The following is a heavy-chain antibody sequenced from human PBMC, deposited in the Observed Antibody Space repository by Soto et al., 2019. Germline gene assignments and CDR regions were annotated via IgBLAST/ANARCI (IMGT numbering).Heavy chain of an antibody. Sequence: QVQLQESGPGLVKPSQTLSLPCTVSGGSISSGGYYWSWIRQHPGKGLEWIGYIYYSGSTYYNPSLKSRVTISVDTSKNQFSLKLSYVTAADTAVYYCARDRVGVPEHGYEWGQGTLVTVSS. J-gene: IGHJ4*02. V-gene: IGHV4-31*03. CDR3: ARDRVGVPEHGYE. D-gene: IGHD2-2*01. CDR1: GGSISSGGYY. CDR2: IYYSGST.